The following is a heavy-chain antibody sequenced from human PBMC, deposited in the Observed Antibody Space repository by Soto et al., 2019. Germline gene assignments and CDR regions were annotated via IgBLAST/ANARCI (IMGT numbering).Heavy chain of an antibody. J-gene: IGHJ2*01. CDR3: ARDPVDYDFWSGPPRFDL. D-gene: IGHD3-3*01. CDR1: GFTFSSYW. V-gene: IGHV3-74*01. Sequence: GGSLRLSCAASGFTFSSYWMHWVRQAPGKGLVWVSRINSDGSSTSYADSVKGRFTISRDNAKNTLYLQMNSLRAEDTAVYYCARDPVDYDFWSGPPRFDLWGRGTLVTVSS. CDR2: INSDGSST.